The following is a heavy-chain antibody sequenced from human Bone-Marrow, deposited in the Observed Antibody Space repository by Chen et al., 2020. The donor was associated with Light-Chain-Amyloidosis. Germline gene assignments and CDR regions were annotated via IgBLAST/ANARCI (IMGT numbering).Heavy chain of an antibody. CDR1: GYVFIANY. V-gene: IGHV1-2*02. J-gene: IGHJ4*02. D-gene: IGHD2-2*01. CDR2: INPNGGGT. CDR3: ARVLGSSPDLPIVY. Sequence: HVQLVQSGAELKKAGASVKVSCRTSGYVFIANYILRVRQAPGQGLEWMGWINPNGGGTDLAQKFQGRVTMTRDTVSSTAYMELSGLRSDDTAVYYCARVLGSSPDLPIVYWGQGSLVIVSS.